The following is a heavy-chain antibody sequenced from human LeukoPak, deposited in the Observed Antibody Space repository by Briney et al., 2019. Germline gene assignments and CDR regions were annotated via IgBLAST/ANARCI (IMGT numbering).Heavy chain of an antibody. Sequence: GRSLRLSCAASGFTFSSYGMHWVRQAPGKGLEWVAFIRYDGSNKYYADSVKGRFTISRDNSKNTLYLQMNSLRAEDTAVYYCAKEQDTAMAIDYWGQGTLVTVSS. D-gene: IGHD5-18*01. CDR1: GFTFSSYG. V-gene: IGHV3-30*02. CDR3: AKEQDTAMAIDY. J-gene: IGHJ4*02. CDR2: IRYDGSNK.